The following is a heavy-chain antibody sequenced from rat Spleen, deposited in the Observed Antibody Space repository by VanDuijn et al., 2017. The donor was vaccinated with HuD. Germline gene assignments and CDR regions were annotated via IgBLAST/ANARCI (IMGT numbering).Heavy chain of an antibody. CDR2: IFYDGSST. CDR1: GFTFSDYN. J-gene: IGHJ2*01. D-gene: IGHD1-4*01. CDR3: ARLDYPGITDLDY. V-gene: IGHV5-7*01. Sequence: EVQLVESGGGLVQPGRSLKLSCAASGFTFSDYNMAWVRQAPKKGLEWVATIFYDGSSTYYRDSVKGRFTISRDNAKSSLYLQMDSLRSEDTATYYGARLDYPGITDLDYWGQGVMVTVSS.